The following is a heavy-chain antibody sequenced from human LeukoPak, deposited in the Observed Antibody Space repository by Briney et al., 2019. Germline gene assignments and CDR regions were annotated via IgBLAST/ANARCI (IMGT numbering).Heavy chain of an antibody. D-gene: IGHD3-3*01. CDR3: AKGGGYYGSPGFQY. J-gene: IGHJ4*02. CDR1: GFTFSSYG. V-gene: IGHV3-30*02. CDR2: IRYDGSNK. Sequence: GGSLRLSCAASGFTFSSYGMHWVRQAPGKGLEWVAYIRYDGSNKYYEDSMKGRFTISRDNSKNMLYLQMNSLRAEDTAVYYCAKGGGYYGSPGFQYWGQGILVTVSS.